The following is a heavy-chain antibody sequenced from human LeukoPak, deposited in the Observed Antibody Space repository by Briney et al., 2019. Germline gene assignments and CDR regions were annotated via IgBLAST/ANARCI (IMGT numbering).Heavy chain of an antibody. D-gene: IGHD5-18*01. CDR2: INPNSGGT. CDR1: GYTFSGYY. CDR3: AREIRARGYSYGYFGY. V-gene: IGHV1-2*02. J-gene: IGHJ4*02. Sequence: ASVKVSCKGSGYTFSGYYIHWVRQAPGQGLEWMGWINPNSGGTNYAQKFQDRVAMTRDTSISTAYMELSRLRSDDTAVYYCAREIRARGYSYGYFGYWGQGTLVTVSS.